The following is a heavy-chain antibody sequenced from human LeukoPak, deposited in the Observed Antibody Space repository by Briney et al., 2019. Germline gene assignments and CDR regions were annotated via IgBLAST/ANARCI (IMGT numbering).Heavy chain of an antibody. J-gene: IGHJ4*02. CDR3: ARDSSGWLVYRTYFDY. CDR2: INPNSGGT. D-gene: IGHD6-19*01. Sequence: GASVKVSCKASGYTFTGYYIHWVRQAPGQGLEWMGWINPNSGGTNYAQKFQGWVTMTRDTSISTAYMELSRLRSDDTAVYYCARDSSGWLVYRTYFDYWGQGTLVTVSS. V-gene: IGHV1-2*04. CDR1: GYTFTGYY.